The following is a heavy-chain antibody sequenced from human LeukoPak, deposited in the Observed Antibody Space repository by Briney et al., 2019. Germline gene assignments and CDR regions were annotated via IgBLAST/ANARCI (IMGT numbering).Heavy chain of an antibody. CDR1: GGSISSYY. D-gene: IGHD6-13*01. V-gene: IGHV4-59*01. CDR2: IYYSGST. CDR3: ATTRRYSSSWYDY. J-gene: IGHJ4*02. Sequence: SETLSLTCTVSGGSISSYYWSWIRQPPGKGLEWIGYIYYSGSTNYNPSLKSRVTISVDTSKNQFSLKLSSVTAADTAVYYCATTRRYSSSWYDYWGQGTLVTVSS.